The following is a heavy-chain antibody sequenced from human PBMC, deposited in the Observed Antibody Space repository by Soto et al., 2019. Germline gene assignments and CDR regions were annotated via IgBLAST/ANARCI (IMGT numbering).Heavy chain of an antibody. J-gene: IGHJ4*02. CDR2: ISAYNGNT. CDR1: GSTFTSYG. D-gene: IGHD2-15*01. V-gene: IGHV1-18*01. CDR3: ARDEGRYCSGGSCYLSGLAFDY. Sequence: GASVKVSCKASGSTFTSYGISWVRQAPGQGLEWMGWISAYNGNTNYAQKLQGRVTMTTDTSTSTAYMELRSLRSDDTAVYYCARDEGRYCSGGSCYLSGLAFDYWGQGTLVTVSS.